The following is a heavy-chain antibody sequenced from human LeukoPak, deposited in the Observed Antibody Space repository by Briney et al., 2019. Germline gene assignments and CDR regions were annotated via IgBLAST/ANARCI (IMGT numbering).Heavy chain of an antibody. V-gene: IGHV1-18*01. CDR1: GYTFTSYG. D-gene: IGHD4-17*01. J-gene: IGHJ4*02. CDR3: ARDLDYGDYPFDY. CDR2: ISAYNGNT. Sequence: ASVTVSCTASGYTFTSYGISWVRQAPGQGLEWMGWISAYNGNTNYAQKLQGRVTMTTDTSTSTAYMELRSLRSDDTVVYYCARDLDYGDYPFDYWGQGTLVTVSS.